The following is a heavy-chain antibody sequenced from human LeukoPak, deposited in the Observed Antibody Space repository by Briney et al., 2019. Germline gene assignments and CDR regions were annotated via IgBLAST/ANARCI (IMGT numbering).Heavy chain of an antibody. CDR1: GFTFSRYW. Sequence: GGSLRLSCAASGFTFSRYWMTWVRQAPGKGLEWVAHIKEDGTDKYYVDSVKGRFTISRDNAKDSLYLQMNSLRAEDTAVYYCARDWWDSSGYYDYWGQGTLVTVSS. CDR2: IKEDGTDK. J-gene: IGHJ4*02. V-gene: IGHV3-7*01. CDR3: ARDWWDSSGYYDY. D-gene: IGHD3-22*01.